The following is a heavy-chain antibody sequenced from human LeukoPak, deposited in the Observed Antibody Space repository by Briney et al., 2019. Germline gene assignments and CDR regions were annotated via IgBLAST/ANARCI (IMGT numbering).Heavy chain of an antibody. CDR2: IIPIFGTA. J-gene: IGHJ4*02. D-gene: IGHD1-26*01. V-gene: IGHV1-69*13. Sequence: SVKVSCKASGGTFSSYAISWVRQAPGQGLEWMGGIIPIFGTANYAQKFQGRVTITADESTSTAYMELSSLRSEDTAVYYCARGGSYWGGFDYWGQGTLVTVSS. CDR3: ARGGSYWGGFDY. CDR1: GGTFSSYA.